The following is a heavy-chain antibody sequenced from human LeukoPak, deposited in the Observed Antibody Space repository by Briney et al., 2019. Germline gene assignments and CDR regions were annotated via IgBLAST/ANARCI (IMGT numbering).Heavy chain of an antibody. V-gene: IGHV1-8*01. D-gene: IGHD5-18*01. CDR3: ARSRGYSYGSFDY. Sequence: ASVKVSCKASGCTFTSYDINWVRQATGQGLEWMGWMNPNSGNTGYAQKFQGRVTMTRNTSISTAYMELSSLRSEDTAVYYCARSRGYSYGSFDYWGQGTLVTVSS. J-gene: IGHJ4*02. CDR2: MNPNSGNT. CDR1: GCTFTSYD.